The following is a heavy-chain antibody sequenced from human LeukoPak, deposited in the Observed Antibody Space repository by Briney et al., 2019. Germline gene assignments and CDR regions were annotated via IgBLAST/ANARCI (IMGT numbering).Heavy chain of an antibody. CDR2: IYPGDSDT. CDR1: GYIFTSYW. V-gene: IGHV5-51*01. D-gene: IGHD3-10*01. J-gene: IGHJ6*02. Sequence: GESLKICCKGSGYIFTSYWIGWARQMPGKGLEWMGIIYPGDSDTRYSPSFQGQVTISADKSISTAYLQWSSLKASDTAMYYCARQNGSGSYYDYYYYGMDVWGQGTTVTVSS. CDR3: ARQNGSGSYYDYYYYGMDV.